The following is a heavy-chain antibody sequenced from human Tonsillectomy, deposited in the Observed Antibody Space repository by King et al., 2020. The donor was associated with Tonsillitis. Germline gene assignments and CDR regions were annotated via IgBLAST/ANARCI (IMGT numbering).Heavy chain of an antibody. CDR1: GFIFSSYG. J-gene: IGHJ3*02. V-gene: IGHV3-30*02. D-gene: IGHD6-19*01. CDR2: IRYDGSNK. CDR3: AKPRARRYDSSGWFDAFDI. Sequence: VQLVESGGGVAQPGGSLRLSCAASGFIFSSYGMHWVRQAPGKGLEWVAFIRYDGSNKYYADSVKGRFTISRDNSKNTLYLQMNSLRAEDTAVYYCAKPRARRYDSSGWFDAFDIWGQGTMVTVSS.